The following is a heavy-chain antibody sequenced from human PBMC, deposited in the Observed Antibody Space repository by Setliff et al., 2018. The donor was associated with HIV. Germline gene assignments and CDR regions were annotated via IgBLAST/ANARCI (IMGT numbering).Heavy chain of an antibody. CDR3: ATHRVGQRPWLSDF. V-gene: IGHV3-48*01. D-gene: IGHD5-12*01. CDR1: GFTLSIYS. J-gene: IGHJ4*02. CDR2: ISSSSRTR. Sequence: GGSLRLSCAASGFTLSIYSMKWVRQAPGKGLEWVSYISSSSRTRYYGDSVKGRFTVSRDNAKNSLYLQMNSLRAEDTAVYYCATHRVGQRPWLSDFWGQGTLVTVSS.